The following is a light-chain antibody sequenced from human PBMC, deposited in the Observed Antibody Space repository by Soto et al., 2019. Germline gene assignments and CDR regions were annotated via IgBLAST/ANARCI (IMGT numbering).Light chain of an antibody. Sequence: QSALTQPASVSGSPGQSIAISCTGSSSHVGIYNYASWYQQHPGKVPKLIIYEVTNRPSGFSNRFSGSKSGNTASLTISGLQAEDEADYYCSSYTTSSTRVFGTGTKLTVL. J-gene: IGLJ1*01. CDR2: EVT. V-gene: IGLV2-14*01. CDR3: SSYTTSSTRV. CDR1: SSHVGIYNY.